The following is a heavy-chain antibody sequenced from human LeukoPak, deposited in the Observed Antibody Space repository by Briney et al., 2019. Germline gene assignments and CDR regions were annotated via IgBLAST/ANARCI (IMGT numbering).Heavy chain of an antibody. D-gene: IGHD5-24*01. CDR3: AKVRVATIRDAFDI. CDR2: ISGRGGNT. Sequence: PGGSLRLSCAASGFTFSAYAMSWVRQAPGKGLDWVSAISGRGGNTYYADSVKGRFTISRDSSKYTLYLQMSSLRAEDRAVYYCAKVRVATIRDAFDIWGQGTMVTVSS. V-gene: IGHV3-23*01. J-gene: IGHJ3*02. CDR1: GFTFSAYA.